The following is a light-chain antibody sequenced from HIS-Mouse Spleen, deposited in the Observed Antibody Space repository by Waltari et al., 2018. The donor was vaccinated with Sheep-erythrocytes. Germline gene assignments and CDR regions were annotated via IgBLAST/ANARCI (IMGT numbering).Light chain of an antibody. CDR1: QSISSW. Sequence: DIQMTQSPSTLSASVGDRVTITCRASQSISSWLAWYQQKPGKAPKLLIYKASSLESGVPSRFSSSGSATEFTLTISSLQPDDFATYYCQQYNSSLTFGPGTKVDIK. J-gene: IGKJ3*01. CDR2: KAS. CDR3: QQYNSSLT. V-gene: IGKV1-5*03.